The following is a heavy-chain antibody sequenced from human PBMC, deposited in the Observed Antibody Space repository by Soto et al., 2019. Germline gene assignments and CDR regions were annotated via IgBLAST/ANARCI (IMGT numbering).Heavy chain of an antibody. CDR2: IIPIFGTA. J-gene: IGHJ4*02. CDR1: GGTFSSYA. D-gene: IGHD3-22*01. Sequence: QVQLVQSGAEVKKPGSSVKVSCKASGGTFSSYAISWMQQAPGQALEWMGGIIPIFGTADYAQKFQGRVTITADESTSTGNMELSSLRSEDTAVYYCASHYDSSGYYYRGLDYWGQGTLVTVSS. V-gene: IGHV1-69*12. CDR3: ASHYDSSGYYYRGLDY.